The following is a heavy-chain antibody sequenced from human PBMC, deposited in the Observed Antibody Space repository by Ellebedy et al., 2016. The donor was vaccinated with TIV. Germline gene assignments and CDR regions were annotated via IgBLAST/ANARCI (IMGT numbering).Heavy chain of an antibody. J-gene: IGHJ5*02. D-gene: IGHD2-8*02. Sequence: GESLKISCAASGFTISTKYMSWVRRAPGKGLEWVSAIYSDGRTDYADSVQGRFTTSRDNSKNMMYLQMNSLRAEDTAVYYCARLVTGFPNWFDPWGQGTLVTVSS. CDR1: GFTISTKY. CDR2: IYSDGRT. CDR3: ARLVTGFPNWFDP. V-gene: IGHV3-66*01.